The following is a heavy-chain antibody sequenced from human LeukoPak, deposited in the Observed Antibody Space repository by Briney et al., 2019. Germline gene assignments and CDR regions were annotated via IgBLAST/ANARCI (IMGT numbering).Heavy chain of an antibody. D-gene: IGHD3-10*01. CDR3: ARVGTYYRSLDS. Sequence: PSETLSLTCTVSGVSINDASWNWIRQPPGQGLEWIGYIYHSGGTNYNPSLKSRVSISLDTSKNQFSLKLSSVTAADTAVYYCARVGTYYRSLDSWGQGTLVTVSS. J-gene: IGHJ4*02. V-gene: IGHV4-59*01. CDR2: IYHSGGT. CDR1: GVSINDAS.